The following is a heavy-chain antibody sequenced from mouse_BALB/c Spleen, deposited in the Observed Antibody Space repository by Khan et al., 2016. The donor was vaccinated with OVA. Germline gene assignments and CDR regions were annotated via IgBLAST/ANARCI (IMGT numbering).Heavy chain of an antibody. CDR3: ARAFYIGAWFAY. D-gene: IGHD1-1*01. Sequence: QVQLKASGPGLVAPSQTLSITCTVSGFSLSNYGVHWVRQPPGKGLEWLGVIWAGGSTNHNSALMSRLSISKDDSKSQVFLKMNSLQTDDTAMYYCARAFYIGAWFAYWGQGTLVTVSA. CDR1: GFSLSNYG. J-gene: IGHJ3*01. V-gene: IGHV2-9*02. CDR2: IWAGGST.